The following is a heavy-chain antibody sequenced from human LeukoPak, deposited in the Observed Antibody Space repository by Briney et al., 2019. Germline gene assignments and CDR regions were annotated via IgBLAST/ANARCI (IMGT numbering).Heavy chain of an antibody. CDR2: ISGSGGST. J-gene: IGHJ4*02. V-gene: IGHV3-23*01. Sequence: GGSLRLSCAASGFTLSSYAMSWVRQAPGKGLEWVSAISGSGGSTYYADSVKGRFTISRDNSKNTLYLQMNSLRAEDTAVYYCAKSPRGAMATLDYWGQGTLVTVSS. CDR1: GFTLSSYA. D-gene: IGHD5-18*01. CDR3: AKSPRGAMATLDY.